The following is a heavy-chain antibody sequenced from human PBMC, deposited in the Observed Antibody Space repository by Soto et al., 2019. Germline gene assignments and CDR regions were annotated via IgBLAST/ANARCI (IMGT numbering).Heavy chain of an antibody. J-gene: IGHJ4*02. CDR1: GFTFSSYV. Sequence: GGSLRLSCAASGFTFSSYVMSWVRHAPGKGLEWVSTISDSASSTYYTDSVKGRFTISRDNSKNTLYLQMNSLRAEDTAIYYCAKDICAYSSGSCYFDYWGQGTLVTVSS. V-gene: IGHV3-23*01. D-gene: IGHD6-19*01. CDR2: ISDSASST. CDR3: AKDICAYSSGSCYFDY.